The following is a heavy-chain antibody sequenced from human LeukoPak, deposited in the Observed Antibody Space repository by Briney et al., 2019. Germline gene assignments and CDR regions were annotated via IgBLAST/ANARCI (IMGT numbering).Heavy chain of an antibody. J-gene: IGHJ3*02. CDR1: GFTFSSYA. CDR2: ISYDGSNK. Sequence: GSLRLSCAASGFTFSSYAMHWVRQAPGKGLEWVAVISYDGSNKYYADSVKGRFTISRDNSKNTLYLQMNSLRAEDTAVYYCARDGYDSSGYAAAFDIWGQGTMVTVSS. D-gene: IGHD3-22*01. CDR3: ARDGYDSSGYAAAFDI. V-gene: IGHV3-30-3*01.